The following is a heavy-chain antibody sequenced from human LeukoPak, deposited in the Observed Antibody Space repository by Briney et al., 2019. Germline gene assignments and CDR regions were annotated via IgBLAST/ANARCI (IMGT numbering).Heavy chain of an antibody. CDR3: ARIAAAGSPNFDY. D-gene: IGHD6-13*01. CDR2: IYYSGST. V-gene: IGHV4-39*07. Sequence: SETLSLTCTVSGGSISSSSYYWGWIRQPPGKGLEGIGSIYYSGSTYYNPSLKSRVTISVDTSKNQFSLKLSSVTAADTAVYYCARIAAAGSPNFDYWGQGTLVTVSS. J-gene: IGHJ4*02. CDR1: GGSISSSSYY.